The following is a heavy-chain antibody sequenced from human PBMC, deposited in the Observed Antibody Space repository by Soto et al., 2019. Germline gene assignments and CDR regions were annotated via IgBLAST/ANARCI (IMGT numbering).Heavy chain of an antibody. D-gene: IGHD3-3*01. CDR2: IKQDGSEK. CDR1: GFTFSSYW. Sequence: EVQLVESGGGLVQPGGSLRLSCAASGFTFSSYWMSWVRQAPGKGLEWVANIKQDGSEKYYVDSVKGRFTISRDNAKNSLYVQMNSLRAEDTAVYYCARGITIFGVVITYYYYYMDVWGKGTTVTVSS. CDR3: ARGITIFGVVITYYYYYMDV. J-gene: IGHJ6*03. V-gene: IGHV3-7*01.